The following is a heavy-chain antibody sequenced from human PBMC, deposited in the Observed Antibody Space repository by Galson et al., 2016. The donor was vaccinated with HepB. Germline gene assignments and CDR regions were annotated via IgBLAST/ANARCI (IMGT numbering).Heavy chain of an antibody. J-gene: IGHJ3*01. CDR1: GGSINSTNW. CDR3: ARDLSMGYDFWSGYPDAFDV. Sequence: SETLFLTCAVSGGSINSTNWWSWVRQPPGKGLEWIGEIYHGVITNYTPSLKSRVTISVDKSKNQFSLKLSSVAAADTAVYYCARDLSMGYDFWSGYPDAFDVWGQGTVVTVSS. V-gene: IGHV4-4*02. D-gene: IGHD3-3*01. CDR2: IYHGVIT.